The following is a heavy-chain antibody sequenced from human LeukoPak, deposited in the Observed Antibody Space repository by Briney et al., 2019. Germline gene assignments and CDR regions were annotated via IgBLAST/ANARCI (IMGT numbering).Heavy chain of an antibody. J-gene: IGHJ6*03. Sequence: ASVKVSCKASGYTFTSYGISWVRQAPGQGLEWMGWISAYNGNTNYAQKLQGRVTMTTDTSTSTAYMELRSLRSDDTAVYYCARGSLEPYPNYYYYYMDVWGKGTTVTVSS. D-gene: IGHD3-3*01. V-gene: IGHV1-18*01. CDR3: ARGSLEPYPNYYYYYMDV. CDR1: GYTFTSYG. CDR2: ISAYNGNT.